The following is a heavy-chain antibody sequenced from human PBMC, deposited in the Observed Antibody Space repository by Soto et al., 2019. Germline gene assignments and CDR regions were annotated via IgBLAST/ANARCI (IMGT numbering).Heavy chain of an antibody. J-gene: IGHJ6*02. D-gene: IGHD3-3*01. Sequence: SVKVSCKASGGTFSSYAISWVRQAPGHGLEWMGGIIPIFGTANYAQKFQGRVTITADESTSTAYMELSSLRSEDTAVYYCASSANYDFWSGYYSPVYYYYGMDVWGQGTTVTVSS. V-gene: IGHV1-69*13. CDR3: ASSANYDFWSGYYSPVYYYYGMDV. CDR2: IIPIFGTA. CDR1: GGTFSSYA.